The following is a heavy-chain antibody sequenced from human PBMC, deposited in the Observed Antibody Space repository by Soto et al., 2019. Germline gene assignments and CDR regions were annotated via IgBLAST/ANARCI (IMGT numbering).Heavy chain of an antibody. V-gene: IGHV4-61*08. D-gene: IGHD6-13*01. CDR2: XYNSGST. J-gene: IGHJ4*02. CDR3: ARYRREAVAGYTLDN. Sequence: SETLSLTCTVSGGSXSSCGYYWSWIRQHPGKGLEWIGYXYNSGSTNCNPSLKSRVTISEDTSKSQFSLKVNSMTAADTAVYYCARYRREAVAGYTLDNWGQGILVTVS. CDR1: GGSXSSCGYY.